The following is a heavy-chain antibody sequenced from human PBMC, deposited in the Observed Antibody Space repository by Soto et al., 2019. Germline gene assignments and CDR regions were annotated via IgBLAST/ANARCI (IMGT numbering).Heavy chain of an antibody. D-gene: IGHD2-21*02. J-gene: IGHJ3*01. CDR2: IHSDGSTT. CDR1: GFTFNYYW. V-gene: IGHV3-74*01. CDR3: VRGDKGGFDL. Sequence: EVQLVESEGGLVQRGGSLRLSCEASGFTFNYYWMHWVRQAPGQGLVWVSHIHSDGSTTTYADSVKGRFTNPKDNAKNTLYLQMNSLRAEDTAVYYCVRGDKGGFDLWGQGTTVTVSS.